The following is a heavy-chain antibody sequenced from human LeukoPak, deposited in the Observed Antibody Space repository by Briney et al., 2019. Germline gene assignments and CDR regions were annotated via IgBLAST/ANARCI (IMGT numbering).Heavy chain of an antibody. Sequence: SQTLSLTCAISGDSVSSNSAAWNWIRQSPSRGLEWLGRTYYRSKWYNDYAVSVKSRITINPDTSKNQFSLQLNSVTAADTAVYYCARNNYYDSSGYVDYWGQGTLVTVSS. J-gene: IGHJ4*02. D-gene: IGHD3-22*01. CDR2: TYYRSKWYN. CDR1: GDSVSSNSAA. V-gene: IGHV6-1*01. CDR3: ARNNYYDSSGYVDY.